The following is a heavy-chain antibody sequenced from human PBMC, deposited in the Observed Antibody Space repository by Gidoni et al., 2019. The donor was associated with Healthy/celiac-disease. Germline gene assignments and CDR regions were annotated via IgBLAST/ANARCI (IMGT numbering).Heavy chain of an antibody. CDR1: GYSFTSYW. Sequence: EVQLVPSGAEVKKPGASLRISCKGSGYSFTSYWISWVRQMPGKGLEWMGRIDPSDAYTNYSPSFQGHVTISADKSVSTAYLQWSSLKASDTAMYYCARGQVGGSSWYPTREPDAFDIWGQGTMVTVSS. J-gene: IGHJ3*02. D-gene: IGHD6-13*01. V-gene: IGHV5-10-1*03. CDR3: ARGQVGGSSWYPTREPDAFDI. CDR2: IDPSDAYT.